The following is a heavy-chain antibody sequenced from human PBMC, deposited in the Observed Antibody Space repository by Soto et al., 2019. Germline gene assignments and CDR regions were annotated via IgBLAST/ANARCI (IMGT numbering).Heavy chain of an antibody. CDR2: IWNYLSHK. CDR3: TEXXVPAAIHHKYYYYYYYYMDV. D-gene: IGHD2-2*01. V-gene: IGHV3-30*02. CDR1: GFSFSSYG. Sequence: GGSLRLSCAASGFSFSSYGISWVRQAPLKVLYLLAHIWNYLSHKYYADSVKGLFTISRYNSNIILYLQIYILKSNYTAMYYFTEXXVPAAIHHKYYYYYYYYMDVWGKGTTVTVSS. J-gene: IGHJ6*03.